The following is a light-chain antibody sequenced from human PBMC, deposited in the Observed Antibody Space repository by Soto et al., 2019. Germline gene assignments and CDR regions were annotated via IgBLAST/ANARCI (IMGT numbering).Light chain of an antibody. V-gene: IGLV2-14*01. J-gene: IGLJ2*01. CDR1: SSDIGGYNY. CDR3: SSYSGSTTHIL. Sequence: QSALTQPASVSGSPGQSITISCTGSSSDIGGYNYVSWYQQHPGKAPKLIIYDVTHRPSGLSYRFSASKSGSTASLTISGLQSEDEADYYCSSYSGSTTHILFGGGTKVTVL. CDR2: DVT.